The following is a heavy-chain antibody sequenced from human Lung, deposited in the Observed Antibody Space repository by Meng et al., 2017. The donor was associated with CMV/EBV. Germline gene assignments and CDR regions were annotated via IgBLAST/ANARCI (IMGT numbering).Heavy chain of an antibody. CDR3: AKDADGGKDYYYYGMDV. J-gene: IGHJ6*02. D-gene: IGHD4-23*01. Sequence: LXXAASGFTFDDYAMHWVRQAPGKGLEWVSLISWDGGSTYYADSVKGRFTISRDNSKNSLYLQMNSLRAEDTALYYCAKDADGGKDYYYYGMDVWXQGTXVTVSS. V-gene: IGHV3-43D*03. CDR2: ISWDGGST. CDR1: GFTFDDYA.